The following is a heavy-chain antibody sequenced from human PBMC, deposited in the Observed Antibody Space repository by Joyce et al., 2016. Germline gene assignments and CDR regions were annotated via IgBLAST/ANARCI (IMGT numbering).Heavy chain of an antibody. Sequence: SCAASGFTFSNYWMHWVRQAPGRGLVWGSRINSEGTSTSYADSVKGRFTISRDNAKNTLYLQMSSLRAEDAAVYYCARTTVNHNAFDIWGQGTMVTVSS. CDR1: GFTFSNYW. J-gene: IGHJ3*02. CDR3: ARTTVNHNAFDI. V-gene: IGHV3-74*01. CDR2: INSEGTST. D-gene: IGHD1-14*01.